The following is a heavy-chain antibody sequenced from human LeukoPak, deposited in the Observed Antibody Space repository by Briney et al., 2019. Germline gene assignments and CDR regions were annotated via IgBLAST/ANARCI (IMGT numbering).Heavy chain of an antibody. V-gene: IGHV1-2*02. CDR1: GYTFTGYY. Sequence: ASVKVSCKASGYTFTGYYMHWVRQAPGQGLEGMGWINPNSGGTNSAQKFQGRVTMTRDTSISTAYMELSRLRSDDTAVYYCARAGVYYDSGSHRGWFDPWGQGTLVTVSS. CDR3: ARAGVYYDSGSHRGWFDP. J-gene: IGHJ5*02. D-gene: IGHD3-10*01. CDR2: INPNSGGT.